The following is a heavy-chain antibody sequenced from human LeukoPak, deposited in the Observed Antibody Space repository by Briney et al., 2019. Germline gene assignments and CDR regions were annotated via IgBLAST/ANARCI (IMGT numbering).Heavy chain of an antibody. J-gene: IGHJ6*04. Sequence: PGGSLRLSCAASGFTFTAYWMSWVRQAPGKGLEWVASMKPDGSEIFYVDSVKGRFTISRDNAKNSLYLQMNSLRAEDTAVYYCAELGITMIGGVWGKGTTVTISS. CDR1: GFTFTAYW. CDR2: MKPDGSEI. V-gene: IGHV3-7*01. CDR3: AELGITMIGGV. D-gene: IGHD3-10*02.